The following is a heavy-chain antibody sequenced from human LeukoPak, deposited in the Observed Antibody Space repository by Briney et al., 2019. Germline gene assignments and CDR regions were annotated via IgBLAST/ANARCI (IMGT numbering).Heavy chain of an antibody. D-gene: IGHD2-15*01. CDR1: GFTFSSYA. V-gene: IGHV3-23*01. Sequence: GGSLRLSCAASGFTFSSYAMSWVRQAPGKGLEWVAGFSGGDGAASYADSVKGRFTISRDNSKNTLYLQMNSLRAEDTAVYYCAKEVFRYGYHGLDVWGQGTTVTVSS. CDR3: AKEVFRYGYHGLDV. CDR2: FSGGDGAA. J-gene: IGHJ6*02.